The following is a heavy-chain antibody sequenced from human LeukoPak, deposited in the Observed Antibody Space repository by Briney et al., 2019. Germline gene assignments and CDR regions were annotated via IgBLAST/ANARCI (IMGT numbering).Heavy chain of an antibody. CDR1: GFSFSTYG. CDR2: IWYDGSHQ. J-gene: IGHJ5*02. D-gene: IGHD3-10*01. V-gene: IGHV3-33*08. CDR3: ARDLGLKYGSGAYRFDP. Sequence: PGGSLRLSCAAYGFSFSTYGMHWVRQAPGKGLESVAVIWYDGSHQYYADSVKGRFTISRDMSNNTLYLQMNNLRVDDTALYYCARDLGLKYGSGAYRFDPWGQGTQVILSS.